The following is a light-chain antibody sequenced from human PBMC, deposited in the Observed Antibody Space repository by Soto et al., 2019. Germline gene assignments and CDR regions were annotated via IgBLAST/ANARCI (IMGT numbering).Light chain of an antibody. CDR1: QSVSSFY. J-gene: IGKJ1*01. V-gene: IGKV3-20*01. CDR3: QQYDKWPQT. Sequence: ELVLTQSPGTLSLSPGERATLSCRASQSVSSFYLAWYQQKPGQAPRLLIYGASSRVTGIPDRFSGSGSGTVFTLTISSLQSEDFAVYYCQQYDKWPQTFGQGTKVDVK. CDR2: GAS.